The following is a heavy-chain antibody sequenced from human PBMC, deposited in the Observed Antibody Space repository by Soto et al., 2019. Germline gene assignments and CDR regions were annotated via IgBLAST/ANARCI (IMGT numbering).Heavy chain of an antibody. CDR1: GGSISSGDYY. CDR2: IYYSGST. CDR3: ARWWSGSRQGFDP. D-gene: IGHD3-3*01. J-gene: IGHJ5*02. Sequence: QVQLQESGPGLVKPSQTLSLTCTVSGGSISSGDYYWSWIRHHPGKGLEWIGYIYYSGSTYYNPSIKSRVTISVDTSKNLFSLKLSSVTAADTAVYYCARWWSGSRQGFDPWGQGTLVTVSS. V-gene: IGHV4-31*03.